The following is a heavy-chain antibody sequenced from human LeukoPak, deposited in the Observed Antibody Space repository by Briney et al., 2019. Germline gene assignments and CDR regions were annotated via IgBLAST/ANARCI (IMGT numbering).Heavy chain of an antibody. CDR1: GFTFSTYW. J-gene: IGHJ4*02. V-gene: IGHV3-7*01. D-gene: IGHD2-21*02. CDR3: ARTCGGDCYFDY. Sequence: PGGSLRLSCAASGFTFSTYWMSWVRQAPGKGLEWVANIKQDGSEKYYVDSVKGRFTISRDNAKNSLYLQMNSLRAEDTAVHYCARTCGGDCYFDYWGQGTLVTVSS. CDR2: IKQDGSEK.